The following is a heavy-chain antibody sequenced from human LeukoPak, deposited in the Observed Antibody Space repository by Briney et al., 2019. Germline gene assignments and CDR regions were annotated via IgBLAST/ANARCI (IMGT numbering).Heavy chain of an antibody. D-gene: IGHD2-21*01. J-gene: IGHJ4*02. CDR3: AAGIDGSAPGIAIH. CDR2: ISPSDSDT. Sequence: GESLKISCKGSGYSFTSYWIGWVRQMPGKGLEWMGIISPSDSDTRYSPFFQGQATISADKSISTAYLQWSSLKASDTAKYYCAAGIDGSAPGIAIHWGQGALVTVSS. V-gene: IGHV5-51*01. CDR1: GYSFTSYW.